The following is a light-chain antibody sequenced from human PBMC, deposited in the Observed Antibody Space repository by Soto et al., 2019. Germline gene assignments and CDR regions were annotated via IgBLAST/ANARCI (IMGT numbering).Light chain of an antibody. CDR1: SSDVGAFNY. CDR3: NSYASSSARV. V-gene: IGLV2-14*01. J-gene: IGLJ3*02. CDR2: EVT. Sequence: QSALTQPASVSGSPGQSITISCTGTSSDVGAFNYVSWYQQYPGKAPKLIIYEVTNRPSGVSNRFSGSKSGNTASLTISGPQAEDEADYYCNSYASSSARVFGRGTKLIVL.